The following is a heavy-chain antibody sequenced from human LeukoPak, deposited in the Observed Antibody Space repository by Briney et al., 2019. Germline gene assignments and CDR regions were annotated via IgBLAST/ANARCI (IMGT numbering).Heavy chain of an antibody. V-gene: IGHV4-59*01. D-gene: IGHD6-13*01. J-gene: IGHJ5*02. CDR3: AARYSRRQDWFDP. Sequence: SETLSLTCSVSGDSISNYYWSWIRQPPGKGLEWIGYIYYSGSTNYNPSLKSRVTISVDTSKNQFSLELSSVTAADTAVYYCAARYSRRQDWFDPWGQGTLVTVSS. CDR2: IYYSGST. CDR1: GDSISNYY.